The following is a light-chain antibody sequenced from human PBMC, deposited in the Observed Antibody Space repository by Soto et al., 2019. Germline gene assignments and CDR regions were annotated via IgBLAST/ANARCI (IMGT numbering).Light chain of an antibody. Sequence: DIQMTQSPSTLSASVGDRVTVTCRASQSMSSWLDWYQQKAGKAPKLLIYKASALESGVPSRCSGSGSGTEFTLTISSLEPEDFATYYCQHYNTYPWTFGQGPKVEIK. CDR2: KAS. CDR1: QSMSSW. J-gene: IGKJ1*01. V-gene: IGKV1-5*03. CDR3: QHYNTYPWT.